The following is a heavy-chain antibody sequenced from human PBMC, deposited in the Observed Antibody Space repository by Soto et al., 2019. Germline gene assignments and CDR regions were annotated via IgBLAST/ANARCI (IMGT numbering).Heavy chain of an antibody. CDR1: GFTFSSYA. V-gene: IGHV3-23*01. Sequence: EVQLLESGGGLVQPGGSLRLSCAASGFTFSSYAMSWVRQAPGKGLDWVSAISGSGGSTYYADSVKGRFTISRDNSKNTLYLQMNSLRAEDTAVYYCAKDRGRAAAGTRWFDPWGQGTLVTVSS. CDR2: ISGSGGST. D-gene: IGHD6-13*01. CDR3: AKDRGRAAAGTRWFDP. J-gene: IGHJ5*02.